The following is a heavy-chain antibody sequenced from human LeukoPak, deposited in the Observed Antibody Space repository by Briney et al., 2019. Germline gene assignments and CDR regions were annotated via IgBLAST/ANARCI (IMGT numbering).Heavy chain of an antibody. CDR1: GITLSNYS. D-gene: IGHD3-22*01. Sequence: GGSLRLSCAVSGITLSNYSRSWVRQAPGKGLEWVAGISDSGGSTSYADSVKGRFTISRDNPKNTLYLQMNSLRAEDTAVYFCAKRGVVIRVILVGFHKAAYYFDSWGQGALVTVSP. CDR2: ISDSGGST. CDR3: AKRGVVIRVILVGFHKAAYYFDS. V-gene: IGHV3-23*01. J-gene: IGHJ4*02.